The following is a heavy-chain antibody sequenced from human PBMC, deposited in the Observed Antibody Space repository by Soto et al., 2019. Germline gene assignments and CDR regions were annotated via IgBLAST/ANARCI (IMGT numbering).Heavy chain of an antibody. CDR2: ISYDGSNK. D-gene: IGHD2-2*01. J-gene: IGHJ6*02. Sequence: GGSLRLSCAASGFTFSSYGIHWVRQAPGKGLEWVAVISYDGSNKYYADSVKGRFTISRDNSKNTLYLQMNSLRGEDTAVYYCAKDRGDIVVVPAAITRVNYYSAMDVWGQGTTVTVSS. CDR3: AKDRGDIVVVPAAITRVNYYSAMDV. V-gene: IGHV3-30*18. CDR1: GFTFSSYG.